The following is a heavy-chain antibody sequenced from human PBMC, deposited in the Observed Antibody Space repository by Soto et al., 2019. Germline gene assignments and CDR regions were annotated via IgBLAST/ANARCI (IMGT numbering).Heavy chain of an antibody. V-gene: IGHV1-69*02. Sequence: GASVKVSCKASGGTFSSYTISWVRQAPGQGLEWMGRIIPILGIANYAQKFQGRVTITADKSTSTAYMELSSLRSEDTAVYYCARSFGVAAAGPFDYWGQGTLVTVSS. J-gene: IGHJ4*02. CDR1: GGTFSSYT. D-gene: IGHD6-13*01. CDR2: IIPILGIA. CDR3: ARSFGVAAAGPFDY.